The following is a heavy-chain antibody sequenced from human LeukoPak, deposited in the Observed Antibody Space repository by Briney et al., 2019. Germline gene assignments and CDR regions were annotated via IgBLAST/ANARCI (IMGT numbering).Heavy chain of an antibody. J-gene: IGHJ4*02. V-gene: IGHV4-34*01. Sequence: SETLSLACAVYGGSFSGYYWSWIRQPPGKGLEWIGEINHSGSTNCNPSLKSRVTISVDTSKNQFSLKLSSVTAADTAVYYCARGKDYYDSSGYYSAFDYWGQGTLVTVSS. CDR1: GGSFSGYY. CDR2: INHSGST. CDR3: ARGKDYYDSSGYYSAFDY. D-gene: IGHD3-22*01.